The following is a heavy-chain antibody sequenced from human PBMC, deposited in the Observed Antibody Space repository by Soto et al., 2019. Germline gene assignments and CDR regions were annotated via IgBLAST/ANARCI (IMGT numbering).Heavy chain of an antibody. D-gene: IGHD6-19*01. CDR2: ISAYNGNT. V-gene: IGHV1-18*01. CDR3: ARERSVAGTPSWFAP. Sequence: QVQLVQSEAEVKKPGASVKVSCKAFGYTFKNFAINWVRQAPGQGLEWMGWISAYNGNTNYVQKFQGRVTMTTDTSTSTAYMELRSLTSDDTAVYYCARERSVAGTPSWFAPWGQGTLVTVSS. CDR1: GYTFKNFA. J-gene: IGHJ5*02.